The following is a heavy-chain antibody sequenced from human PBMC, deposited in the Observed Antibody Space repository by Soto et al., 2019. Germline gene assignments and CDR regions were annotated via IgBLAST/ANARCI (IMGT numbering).Heavy chain of an antibody. CDR3: ARVHTYYDILTGYYWLDP. V-gene: IGHV4-38-2*02. J-gene: IGHJ5*02. Sequence: SETLSLTCTVSGYSISSGYYWGWIRQPPGKGLEWIGSIYHSGSTYYNPSLKSRVTISVDTSKNQFSLKLSSVTAADTAVYYCARVHTYYDILTGYYWLDPWGQGTLVTVSS. CDR1: GYSISSGYY. CDR2: IYHSGST. D-gene: IGHD3-9*01.